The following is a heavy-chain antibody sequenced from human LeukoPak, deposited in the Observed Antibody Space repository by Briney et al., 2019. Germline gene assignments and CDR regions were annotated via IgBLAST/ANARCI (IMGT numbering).Heavy chain of an antibody. Sequence: SQTLSLTCAVSGGSISSGGYSWSWLRQPPGKGLEWIGYIYHSGSTYYNPSLKSRVTISVDRSKNQFSLKLSSVTAADTAVYYCASSGYDHDYWGQGTLVTVSS. V-gene: IGHV4-30-2*01. D-gene: IGHD5-12*01. CDR3: ASSGYDHDY. CDR2: IYHSGST. J-gene: IGHJ4*02. CDR1: GGSISSGGYS.